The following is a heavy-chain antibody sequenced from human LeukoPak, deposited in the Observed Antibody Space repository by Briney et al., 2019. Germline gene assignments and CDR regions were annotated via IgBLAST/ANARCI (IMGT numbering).Heavy chain of an antibody. CDR2: IYYSGST. Sequence: TSETLSLTCTVSGGSISSSSYYWSWIRQPPGKGLEWIGYIYYSGSTNYNPSLKSRVTISVDTSKNQFSLKLSSVTAADTAVYYCARERSGYYDYWGQGTLVTVSS. V-gene: IGHV4-61*01. CDR3: ARERSGYYDY. CDR1: GGSISSSSYY. D-gene: IGHD3-22*01. J-gene: IGHJ4*02.